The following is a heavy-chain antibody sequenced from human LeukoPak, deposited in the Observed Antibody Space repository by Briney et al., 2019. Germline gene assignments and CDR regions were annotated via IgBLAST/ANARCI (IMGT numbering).Heavy chain of an antibody. CDR3: AKTYYYDSSGLNAFDI. CDR2: ISAYNGNT. D-gene: IGHD3-22*01. V-gene: IGHV1-18*01. CDR1: GYTFTSYG. J-gene: IGHJ3*02. Sequence: ASVKVSCKASGYTFTSYGISWVRQAPGQGLEWMGWISAYNGNTNYAQKLQGGVTMTTDTSTSTAYMELRSLRSDDTAVYYCAKTYYYDSSGLNAFDIWGQGTMVTVSS.